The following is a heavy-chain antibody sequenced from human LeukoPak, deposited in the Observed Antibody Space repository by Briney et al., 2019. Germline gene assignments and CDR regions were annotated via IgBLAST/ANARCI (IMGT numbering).Heavy chain of an antibody. CDR3: AGGVTIVRGTSKHFDY. V-gene: IGHV4-61*02. D-gene: IGHD3-10*01. CDR1: GCSIRSGSYY. Sequence: PSETLSLTCTVSGCSIRSGSYYWSWIRQAAGKGLEWIGRVYTSGSTNYNPSLESRVTISVDTSKNQFSLNLSSVTAADTAVYYCAGGVTIVRGTSKHFDYWGQGTLVTVSS. J-gene: IGHJ4*02. CDR2: VYTSGST.